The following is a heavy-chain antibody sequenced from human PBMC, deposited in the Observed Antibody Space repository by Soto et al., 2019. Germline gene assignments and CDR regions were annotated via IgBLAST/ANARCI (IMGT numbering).Heavy chain of an antibody. CDR3: ARERASGNHDF. J-gene: IGHJ4*02. CDR1: GGTFNSYT. Sequence: QVQLVQSEAEVKKPGSSLRLSCRTSGGTFNSYTINWVRRAPGQGLEWVGGIMAIFETRNYAQKFLGRVTITADESTSTAYLELSGLTIEDTAVYCARERASGNHDFWGQGTPVTVSS. V-gene: IGHV1-69*01. CDR2: IMAIFETR. D-gene: IGHD1-1*01.